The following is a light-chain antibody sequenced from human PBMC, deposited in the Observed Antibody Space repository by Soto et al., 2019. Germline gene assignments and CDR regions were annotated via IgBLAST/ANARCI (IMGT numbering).Light chain of an antibody. J-gene: IGKJ5*01. CDR2: VAS. CDR1: KSVSSW. CDR3: QESDSIPIT. V-gene: IGKV1-39*01. Sequence: LSVNNGHRVTITCLASKSVSSWLAWYQQKPGKAPKFLIYVASSLQSGVPSRFSGSGSGTDFTLTISSLQPEDFATYYCQESDSIPITFCQVTLLEIK.